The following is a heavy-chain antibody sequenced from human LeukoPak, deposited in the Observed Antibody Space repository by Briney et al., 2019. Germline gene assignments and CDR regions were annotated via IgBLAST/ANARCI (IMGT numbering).Heavy chain of an antibody. CDR3: ARDTYSGSYFDY. CDR2: ISAYNGNT. D-gene: IGHD1-26*01. Sequence: ASVKVSCKASGYTFTSYGISWVRQAPGQGLEWMGWISAYNGNTNYAQKLQGRVTMTRDTSISTAYMELSRLRSDDTAVYYCARDTYSGSYFDYWGQGTLVTVSS. CDR1: GYTFTSYG. J-gene: IGHJ4*02. V-gene: IGHV1-18*01.